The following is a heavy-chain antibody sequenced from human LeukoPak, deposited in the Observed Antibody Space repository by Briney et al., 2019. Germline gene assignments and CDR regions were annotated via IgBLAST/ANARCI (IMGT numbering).Heavy chain of an antibody. V-gene: IGHV3-11*01. CDR2: ISGSGSII. J-gene: IGHJ4*02. Sequence: PGGSLRFYCAASGFTFSDYYWNWMGQGPGLGLVWGSYISGSGSIIYYADSVRGRFTISRDNAKNSLYLQMNNLRAEDTAVYYCVRRGSYRYWYFDYWGQGTLVTVSS. CDR3: VRRGSYRYWYFDY. D-gene: IGHD3-16*02. CDR1: GFTFSDYY.